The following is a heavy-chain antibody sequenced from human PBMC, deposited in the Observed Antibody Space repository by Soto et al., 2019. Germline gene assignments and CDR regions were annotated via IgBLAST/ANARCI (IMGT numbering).Heavy chain of an antibody. J-gene: IGHJ4*02. CDR1: GYTFTSYG. D-gene: IGHD3-16*02. CDR2: ISAYNGST. CDR3: ARGSRYDYIWGSYRYGWVHFDY. V-gene: IGHV1-18*01. Sequence: GASVKVSCKASGYTFTSYGISWVRQAPGQGLEWMGWISAYNGSTNYAQKLQGRVTMTRNTSTSTAYMELSSLRSEDTAVYYCARGSRYDYIWGSYRYGWVHFDYWGQGTLVTVSS.